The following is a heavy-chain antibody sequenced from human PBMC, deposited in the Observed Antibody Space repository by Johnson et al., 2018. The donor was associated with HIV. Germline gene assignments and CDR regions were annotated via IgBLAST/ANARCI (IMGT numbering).Heavy chain of an antibody. CDR2: IYSGGNT. J-gene: IGHJ3*01. D-gene: IGHD6-19*01. Sequence: QVQLVESGGGVVQPGRSLRLSCAASGFTFSSYGMHWVRQAPGKGLEWVSVIYSGGNTYYADSVRGRFTISRDNSKNTLYLQMNSLRAEDTALYYCARSGAGAAF. CDR3: ARSGAGAAF. CDR1: GFTFSSYG. V-gene: IGHV3-NL1*01.